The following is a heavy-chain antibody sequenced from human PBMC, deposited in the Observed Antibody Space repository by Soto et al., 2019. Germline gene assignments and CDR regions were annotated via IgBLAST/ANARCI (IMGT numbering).Heavy chain of an antibody. V-gene: IGHV3-48*02. D-gene: IGHD6-19*01. J-gene: IGHJ6*02. CDR1: GFTFSSYS. CDR2: ISSSSSTI. Sequence: PGGSLRLSCAASGFTFSSYSMNWVRQAPGKGLEWVSYISSSSSTIYYADSVKGRFTISRDNAKNSLYLQMNSLRDEDTAVYYCAMGGRWLTFYYYYGMDVWGQGTTVTVSS. CDR3: AMGGRWLTFYYYYGMDV.